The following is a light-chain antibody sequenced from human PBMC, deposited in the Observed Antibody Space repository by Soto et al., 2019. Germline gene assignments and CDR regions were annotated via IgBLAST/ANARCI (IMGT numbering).Light chain of an antibody. Sequence: DIQMTQSPSSLSASVGDRVTITCRASQNINSFLNWYQQKPGIAPNLLIFAASSLQSGVPSRFSGSGSGRDFTLTIGSLQPEDFATYYCQQSYSTPYTFGQGTKLEIK. V-gene: IGKV1-39*01. J-gene: IGKJ2*01. CDR2: AAS. CDR1: QNINSF. CDR3: QQSYSTPYT.